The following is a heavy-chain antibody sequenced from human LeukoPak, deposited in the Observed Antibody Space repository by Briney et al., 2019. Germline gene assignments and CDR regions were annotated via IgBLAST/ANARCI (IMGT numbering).Heavy chain of an antibody. CDR1: GGSISSSSYY. J-gene: IGHJ4*02. CDR3: ARLGEVAGSDY. CDR2: INHSGST. Sequence: SETLSLTCTVSGGSISSSSYYWGWIRQSPRKGLEWIGEINHSGSTNYNPSLKSRVTISVDTSKNQFSLKLSSVTAADTAVYYCARLGEVAGSDYWGQGTLVTVSS. D-gene: IGHD6-19*01. V-gene: IGHV4-39*07.